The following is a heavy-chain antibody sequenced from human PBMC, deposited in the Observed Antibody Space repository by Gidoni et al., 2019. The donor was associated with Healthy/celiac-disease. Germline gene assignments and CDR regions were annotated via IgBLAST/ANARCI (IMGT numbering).Heavy chain of an antibody. CDR1: GFTFSSYA. D-gene: IGHD6-19*01. V-gene: IGHV3-23*01. CDR2: ISGSGGSP. Sequence: EVQLLESGGGLVQPGGSLRLSCAASGFTFSSYAMSWVRQAPGKGLEWVSAISGSGGSPYYADSVKGRFTISRDNSKNTLYLQMNSLRAEDTAVYYCAKAVAGTVRFDYWGQGTLVTVSS. J-gene: IGHJ4*02. CDR3: AKAVAGTVRFDY.